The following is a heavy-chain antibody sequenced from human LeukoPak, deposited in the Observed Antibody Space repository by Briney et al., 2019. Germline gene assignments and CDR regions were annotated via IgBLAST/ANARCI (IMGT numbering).Heavy chain of an antibody. D-gene: IGHD2-15*01. CDR3: ARVAVGTYYFDY. Sequence: SETLSLTCTVYGGSFSGYYWSWIRQPPGKGLEWIGEIYHSGSTNYNPSLKSRVTISVDKSKNQFSLKLSSVTAADTAVYYCARVAVGTYYFDYWGQGTLVTVSS. CDR1: GGSFSGYY. J-gene: IGHJ4*02. V-gene: IGHV4-34*01. CDR2: IYHSGST.